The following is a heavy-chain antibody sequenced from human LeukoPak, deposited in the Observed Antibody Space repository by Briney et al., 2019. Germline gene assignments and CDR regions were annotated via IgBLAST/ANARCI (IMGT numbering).Heavy chain of an antibody. J-gene: IGHJ4*02. Sequence: GGSLRLSCAASGFTFSNAWMSWVRQAPGQGLEWVGRIKHKADGGATHYAASVEGRFTISRDDSQNALYLQMNSLKIEDAAVYYCTIDKLELRRFDSWGQGTLVTVSS. V-gene: IGHV3-15*01. CDR1: GFTFSNAW. CDR2: IKHKADGGAT. CDR3: TIDKLELRRFDS. D-gene: IGHD1-7*01.